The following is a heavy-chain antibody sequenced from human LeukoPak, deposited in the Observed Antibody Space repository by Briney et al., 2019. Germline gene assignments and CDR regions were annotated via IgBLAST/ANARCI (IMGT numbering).Heavy chain of an antibody. J-gene: IGHJ3*02. D-gene: IGHD3-22*01. CDR2: ISSSSSYT. Sequence: PGGSLRLSCAASGFTFSSYSMNWVRQAPGKGLEWVSSISSSSSYTYYADSVKGRFTISRDNAKNSLYLQMNSLRAEDTAVYYCARDVPTYYYDSSGYSPDAFDIWGQGTMVTVSS. CDR1: GFTFSSYS. CDR3: ARDVPTYYYDSSGYSPDAFDI. V-gene: IGHV3-21*01.